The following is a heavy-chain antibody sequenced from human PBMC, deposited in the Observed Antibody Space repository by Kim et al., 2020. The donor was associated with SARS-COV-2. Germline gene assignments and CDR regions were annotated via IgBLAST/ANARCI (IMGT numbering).Heavy chain of an antibody. CDR2: ISGSGGST. J-gene: IGHJ3*02. V-gene: IGHV3-23*01. CDR1: GFTFSNYA. Sequence: GGSLRLSCAASGFTFSNYAMSWVRQAPGKGLEWVSSISGSGGSTYYAESVKGRITISRDNSKNTLHLHMNSLRTEDTAVYFCAREMWAEEPITMIVVVINDAFDIWGQGTMVTVSS. D-gene: IGHD3-22*01. CDR3: AREMWAEEPITMIVVVINDAFDI.